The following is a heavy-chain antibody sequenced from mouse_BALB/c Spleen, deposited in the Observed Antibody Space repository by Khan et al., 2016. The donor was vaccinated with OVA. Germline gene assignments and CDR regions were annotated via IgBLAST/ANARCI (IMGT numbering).Heavy chain of an antibody. D-gene: IGHD2-14*01. J-gene: IGHJ3*01. CDR1: GYSITSDYA. V-gene: IGHV3-2*02. Sequence: EVKLLESGPGLVKPSQSLSLTCTVTGYSITSDYAWNWIRQFPGNKLEWMGYINYSGSTSYHPSLKSRISITRDTSKNKFFLQLNSVTTEDTATYYCARGVRLTYWGQGTLVTVSA. CDR2: INYSGST. CDR3: ARGVRLTY.